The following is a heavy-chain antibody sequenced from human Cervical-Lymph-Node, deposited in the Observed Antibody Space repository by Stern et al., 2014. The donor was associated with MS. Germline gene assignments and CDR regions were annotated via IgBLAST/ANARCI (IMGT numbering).Heavy chain of an antibody. J-gene: IGHJ3*02. D-gene: IGHD3-16*01. CDR2: IYHSGST. V-gene: IGHV4-4*02. CDR1: GGSISSSNW. CDR3: ARDPFQRGDEAFDT. Sequence: QVQLVESGPGLVKPSGTLSLTCAVSGGSISSSNWCTWVRQPPGKGLEGIGEIYHSGSTTYTRSLKGRFTISVDKSKNQFSLNLSSVTAADTAVYYCARDPFQRGDEAFDTWGQGTMVTVSS.